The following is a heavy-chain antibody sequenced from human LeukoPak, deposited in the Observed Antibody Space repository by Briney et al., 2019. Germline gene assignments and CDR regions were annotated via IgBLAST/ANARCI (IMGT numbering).Heavy chain of an antibody. Sequence: GGSLRLSCVASGFTFTNYWMHWVRQAPGKGLVWVSRINTDGSTTSCADSVKGRFTISRDNAKNTLYLQMNSLRAEDTAVYYCASPPGTSVTPPGGSWGQGTLVTVSS. V-gene: IGHV3-74*01. J-gene: IGHJ5*02. D-gene: IGHD4-23*01. CDR2: INTDGSTT. CDR1: GFTFTNYW. CDR3: ASPPGTSVTPPGGS.